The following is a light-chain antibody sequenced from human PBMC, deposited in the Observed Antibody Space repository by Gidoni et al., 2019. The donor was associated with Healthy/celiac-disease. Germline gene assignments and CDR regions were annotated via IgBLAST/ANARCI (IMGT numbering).Light chain of an antibody. J-gene: IGKJ4*01. CDR1: QGISSY. V-gene: IGKV1-8*01. CDR2: AAS. CDR3: QQYYSYPPLT. Sequence: AIRMTQSPSPLSASTGDRVTITCRASQGISSYLVWYQQKPGKAPKLLIYAASTLQSGVPSRFSGSGSGTDFTLTISCLQSEDFATYYCQQYYSYPPLTFGGGTKVEIK.